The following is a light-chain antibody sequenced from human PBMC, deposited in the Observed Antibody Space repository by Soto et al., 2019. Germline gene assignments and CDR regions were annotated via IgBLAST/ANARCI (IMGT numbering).Light chain of an antibody. J-gene: IGLJ2*01. CDR3: SSYTGFSTDIL. V-gene: IGLV2-14*01. Sequence: QSALTQPASVSGSPGQSITISCTGTSSDIGGYNYVSWYQQHPGKAPKLMIYEVVNRPSGVSNRFSGSKSGNTASLTISGLQAEDEADYYCSSYTGFSTDILFGGGTKLTVL. CDR1: SSDIGGYNY. CDR2: EVV.